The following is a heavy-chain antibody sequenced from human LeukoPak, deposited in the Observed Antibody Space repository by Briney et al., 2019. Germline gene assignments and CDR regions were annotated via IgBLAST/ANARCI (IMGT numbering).Heavy chain of an antibody. J-gene: IGHJ6*04. Sequence: GASVKVSCKASGYAFTSYGIRWVRQAPGQGLEWMGWISAYNGNTNYAQKLQGRVTMTTDRSTSTAYMELRSLRSDDTAVYYCARDRWELPLMDVWGKGTTVTVSS. CDR1: GYAFTSYG. CDR3: ARDRWELPLMDV. CDR2: ISAYNGNT. V-gene: IGHV1-18*01. D-gene: IGHD1-26*01.